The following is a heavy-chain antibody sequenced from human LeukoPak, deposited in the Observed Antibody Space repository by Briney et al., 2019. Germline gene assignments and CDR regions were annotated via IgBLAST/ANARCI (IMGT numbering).Heavy chain of an antibody. J-gene: IGHJ4*02. CDR3: ARATYDLLTGYYLDS. V-gene: IGHV4-31*03. CDR1: GGSITSGRYY. CDR2: SYYTGST. D-gene: IGHD3-9*01. Sequence: TLSLTCSVSGGSITSGRYYWTWIRQYPEKGLEWIGYSYYTGSTHYKPSLKSRAAISLDKSKNQFSLNLTSATAPDTAVYYCARATYDLLTGYYLDSWGQGTLVTVSS.